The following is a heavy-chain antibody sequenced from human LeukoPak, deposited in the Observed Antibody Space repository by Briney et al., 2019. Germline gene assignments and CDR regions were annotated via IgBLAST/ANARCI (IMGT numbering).Heavy chain of an antibody. J-gene: IGHJ4*02. CDR1: GFTFDDYA. V-gene: IGHV3-43*02. D-gene: IGHD6-19*01. Sequence: GGSLRLSCAASGFTFDDYAIHWVRQAPGKGLEWVSLITGDGGSTFYADSVKGRFTISRDNSKNSLHLQMNSLITDDTALYYCAKEGPIAVAGYFDYWGQGTLVTVSS. CDR3: AKEGPIAVAGYFDY. CDR2: ITGDGGST.